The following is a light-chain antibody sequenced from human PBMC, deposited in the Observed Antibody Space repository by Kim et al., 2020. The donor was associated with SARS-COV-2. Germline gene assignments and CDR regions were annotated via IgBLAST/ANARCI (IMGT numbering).Light chain of an antibody. V-gene: IGLV2-18*02. J-gene: IGLJ2*01. CDR1: RSHVCSYNR. CDR3: SSYTSSSTVV. CDR2: EVI. Sequence: GHSVTISCTGTRSHVCSYNRVSWYQQPPGTAPKLRMYEVINRPSGVPDRFAGSKSGTTASLTISGLQAEDEADYYCSSYTSSSTVVFGGGTQLTVL.